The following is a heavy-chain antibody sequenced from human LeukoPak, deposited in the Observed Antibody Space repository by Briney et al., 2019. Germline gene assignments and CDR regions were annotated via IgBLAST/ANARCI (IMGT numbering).Heavy chain of an antibody. CDR3: AVAATSFFDY. CDR1: GYSISSGYY. V-gene: IGHV4-38-2*02. D-gene: IGHD2-15*01. J-gene: IGHJ4*02. Sequence: PSETLSLTCTVSGYSISSGYYWGWIRQPPGKGLEWIGSIYHSGSTYYNPSLKSRVTISVDTSKNQFSLKLSSVTAADTAVYYCAVAATSFFDYWGQGTLVTVSS. CDR2: IYHSGST.